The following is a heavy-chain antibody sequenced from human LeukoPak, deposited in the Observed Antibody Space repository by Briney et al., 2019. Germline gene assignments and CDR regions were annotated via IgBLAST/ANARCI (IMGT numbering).Heavy chain of an antibody. CDR2: IYYSGST. J-gene: IGHJ5*02. D-gene: IGHD2-8*02. V-gene: IGHV4-38-2*02. Sequence: SETLSLTCTVSGYSISSGYYWGWIRQPPGKGLEWIGSIYYSGSTYYNPSLKSRVTISVDTSKNQFSLKLSSVTAADTAVYYCARYARLLANWFDPWGQGTLVTVSS. CDR3: ARYARLLANWFDP. CDR1: GYSISSGYY.